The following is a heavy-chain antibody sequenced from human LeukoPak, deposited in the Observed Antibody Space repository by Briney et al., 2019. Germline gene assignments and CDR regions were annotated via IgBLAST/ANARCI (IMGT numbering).Heavy chain of an antibody. J-gene: IGHJ4*02. CDR2: ISSGGGVT. CDR3: ARVGVGDWGSVWDH. V-gene: IGHV3-48*02. D-gene: IGHD3-16*01. Sequence: GGSLRLSCGASDFSFRTYSMIWARQTPGTGLEWISYISSGGGVTHYAESVKGRFSISRDNAKNSLFLQMNRLKDEDTTVYYCARVGVGDWGSVWDHWGQGVRVTVSS. CDR1: DFSFRTYS.